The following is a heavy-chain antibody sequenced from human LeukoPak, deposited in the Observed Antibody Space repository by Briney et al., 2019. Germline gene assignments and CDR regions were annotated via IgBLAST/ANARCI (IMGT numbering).Heavy chain of an antibody. D-gene: IGHD6-6*01. V-gene: IGHV4-59*01. CDR2: IYYSGST. Sequence: PSETLSLTCTVSGGSISSYYWSWIRQPPGKGLEWIGYIYYSGSTNYNPSLKSRVTISVDTSKNQFSLKLSSVAAADTAVYYCARGEGGSRRMAARAIVVPYYYYYMDVWGKGTTVTVSS. J-gene: IGHJ6*03. CDR3: ARGEGGSRRMAARAIVVPYYYYYMDV. CDR1: GGSISSYY.